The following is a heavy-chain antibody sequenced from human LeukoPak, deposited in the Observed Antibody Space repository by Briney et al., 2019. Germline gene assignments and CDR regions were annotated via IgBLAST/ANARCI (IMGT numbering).Heavy chain of an antibody. Sequence: GGSLRLSCVASGFTFSSYSMNWVRQAPGKGLERVSSISSSSSFIYYADSVKGRFTISRDNAKNSLYLQMNSLRAEDTAVYYCASPAAAGTPYWGQGTLVTVSS. CDR1: GFTFSSYS. V-gene: IGHV3-21*01. D-gene: IGHD6-13*01. J-gene: IGHJ4*02. CDR3: ASPAAAGTPY. CDR2: ISSSSSFI.